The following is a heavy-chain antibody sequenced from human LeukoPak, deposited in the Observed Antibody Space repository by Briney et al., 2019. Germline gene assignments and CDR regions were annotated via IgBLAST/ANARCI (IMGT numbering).Heavy chain of an antibody. V-gene: IGHV4-39*07. D-gene: IGHD3-22*01. CDR3: ARVGLDYYDPAGAFDV. CDR2: IYYSGST. CDR1: GGSISSSSYY. J-gene: IGHJ3*01. Sequence: SETLSLTCTVSGGSISSSSYYWGWIRQPPGKGLEWIGSIYYSGSTYYNPSLKSRITISIDTSKNQFSLRLSPVTAADTAVYYCARVGLDYYDPAGAFDVWGQGTMVTVSS.